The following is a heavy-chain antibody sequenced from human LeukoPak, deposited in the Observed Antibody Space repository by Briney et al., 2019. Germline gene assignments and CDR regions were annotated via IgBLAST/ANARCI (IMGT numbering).Heavy chain of an antibody. CDR1: GGSFSGYY. J-gene: IGHJ4*02. CDR2: INHSGSS. Sequence: SETLSLTCAVYGGSFSGYYWSWIRQPPGKGKGWMGEINHSGSSNYNPSLKSRVTISVDTSKNQFSLKLSSVTAADTAVYYCARGRITIFGVVIPFDYWGQGTLVTVSS. CDR3: ARGRITIFGVVIPFDY. D-gene: IGHD3-3*01. V-gene: IGHV4-34*01.